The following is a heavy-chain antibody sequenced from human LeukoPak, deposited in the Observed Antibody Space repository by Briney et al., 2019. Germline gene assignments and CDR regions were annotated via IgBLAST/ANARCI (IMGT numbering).Heavy chain of an antibody. D-gene: IGHD2-21*01. V-gene: IGHV3-30-3*01. J-gene: IGHJ5*02. CDR1: GFTFSSYA. CDR3: AKDCVEGLDP. CDR2: ISYDGSNK. Sequence: GGSLRLSRAASGFTFSSYAMHWVRQAPGKGLEWVAVISYDGSNKYYADSVKGRFTISRDNAKNSLYLQMNSLRAEDTALYYCAKDCVEGLDPWGQGTLVTVSS.